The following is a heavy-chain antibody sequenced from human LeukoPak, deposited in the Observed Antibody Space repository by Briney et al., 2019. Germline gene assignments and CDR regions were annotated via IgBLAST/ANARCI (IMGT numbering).Heavy chain of an antibody. D-gene: IGHD3-22*01. V-gene: IGHV4-39*07. CDR1: GGSISSSSYY. J-gene: IGHJ2*01. CDR2: IYTSGST. CDR3: ARLVSYYDRSGPSDRFFDL. Sequence: TSETLSLTCTVSGGSISSSSYYWGWIRQPPGKGLEWIGRIYTSGSTNYNPSLKSRVTMSVDTSKNQFSLKLSSVTAADTAVYYCARLVSYYDRSGPSDRFFDLWGRGTLVAVFS.